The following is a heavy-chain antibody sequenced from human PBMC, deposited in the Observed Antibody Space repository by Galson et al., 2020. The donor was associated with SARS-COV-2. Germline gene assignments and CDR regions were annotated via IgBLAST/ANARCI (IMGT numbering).Heavy chain of an antibody. CDR3: ASLGAPTAGTRDS. J-gene: IGHJ4*02. CDR2: IYHDGTT. Sequence: ASETLSLTCAVSGVSVTSDSYYWSWIRPPPGKGLQWLGYIYHDGTTKFNPSLKSRLTMSIDTSENQFALKMTSVTAADTAVYFCASLGAPTAGTRDSWGQGSLV. CDR1: GVSVTSDSYY. V-gene: IGHV4-61*01. D-gene: IGHD2-21*02.